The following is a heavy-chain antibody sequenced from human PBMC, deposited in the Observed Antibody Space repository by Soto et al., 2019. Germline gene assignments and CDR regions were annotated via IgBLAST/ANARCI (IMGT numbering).Heavy chain of an antibody. CDR3: ARLTQDIVVVPAAIRFDY. CDR1: GGSISSSSYY. J-gene: IGHJ4*02. V-gene: IGHV4-39*01. D-gene: IGHD2-2*01. CDR2: IYYSGST. Sequence: SETLSLTCTVSGGSISSSSYYWGWIRQPPGKGLEWIGSIYYSGSTYYNPSLKSRVTISVDTSKNQFSLKLSSVTAADTAVYYCARLTQDIVVVPAAIRFDYWGQGTLVTVAS.